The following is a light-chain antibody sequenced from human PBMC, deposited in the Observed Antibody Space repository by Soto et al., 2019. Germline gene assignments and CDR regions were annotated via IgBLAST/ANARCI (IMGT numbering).Light chain of an antibody. Sequence: DIVLTQSPGTLSLSPGERATLSCRASQRLTNNFLAWFQQKPGLAPRLLIHGASTRASGVPDRFSGGGSGTDFLLTISRLEPEDFAVYYCQQYVRSPFTFGQGTKLQIK. CDR3: QQYVRSPFT. CDR1: QRLTNNF. J-gene: IGKJ2*01. V-gene: IGKV3-20*01. CDR2: GAS.